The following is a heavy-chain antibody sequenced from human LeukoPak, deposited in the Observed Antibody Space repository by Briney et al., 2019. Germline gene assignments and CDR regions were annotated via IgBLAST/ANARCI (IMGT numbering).Heavy chain of an antibody. CDR1: GGSSSGYY. V-gene: IGHV4-59*08. D-gene: IGHD3-3*02. J-gene: IGHJ3*02. Sequence: SETLSLTCTVSGGSSSGYYWNWIRQPPGKGLEWIGSIYYSGSTNYNPSLESRVTFSVDTSKNQSSLQLNSVTAADTAVYYCARGISGGSHVFDIWGQGTMVTVSS. CDR2: IYYSGST. CDR3: ARGISGGSHVFDI.